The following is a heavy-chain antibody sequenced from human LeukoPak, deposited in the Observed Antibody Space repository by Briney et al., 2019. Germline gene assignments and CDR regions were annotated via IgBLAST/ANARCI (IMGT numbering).Heavy chain of an antibody. CDR3: ARDNYYEGAFDV. CDR2: VYYSGST. V-gene: IGHV4-61*01. J-gene: IGHJ3*01. D-gene: IGHD3-22*01. CDR1: GGSVSSGSYY. Sequence: SETLSLTCTVSGGSVSSGSYYWSWIRQPPGKGLEWIGYVYYSGSTNYNPSLKSRVTISLDASKNQFSLRLSSVTAADTAVYYCARDNYYEGAFDVWGQGTMVTVSS.